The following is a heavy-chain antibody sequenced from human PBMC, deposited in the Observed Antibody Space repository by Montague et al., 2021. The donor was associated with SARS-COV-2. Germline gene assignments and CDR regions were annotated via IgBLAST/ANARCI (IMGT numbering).Heavy chain of an antibody. J-gene: IGHJ4*02. D-gene: IGHD6-19*01. CDR2: RRKK. CDR3: VRYSGWFYFDF. Sequence: RRKKYYAPXVRGRLTVNPDASKNEFSLELNYVTPEDTAVYYCVRYSGWFYFDFWGQGTLVTVSS. V-gene: IGHV6-1*01.